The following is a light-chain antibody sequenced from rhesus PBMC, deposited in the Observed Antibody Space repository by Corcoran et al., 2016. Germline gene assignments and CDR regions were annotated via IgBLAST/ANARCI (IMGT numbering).Light chain of an antibody. J-gene: IGKJ2*01. CDR3: QPNYVTPYS. CDR2: KAS. Sequence: DIQMTQSPSSLSVSVGDRVIITCWKSENVDNYLNWYQQKLGKAPKLLIDKASTLQGGVPSRFSGSGSRTHYTFPILSLQSAGVTTYYCQPNYVTPYSFGQETKVEI. V-gene: IGKV1-74*01. CDR1: ENVDNY.